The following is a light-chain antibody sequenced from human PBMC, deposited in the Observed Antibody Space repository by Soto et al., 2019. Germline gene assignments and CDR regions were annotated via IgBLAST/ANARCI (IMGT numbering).Light chain of an antibody. CDR3: QKYNSAPLN. J-gene: IGKJ4*01. CDR2: AAS. CDR1: QGIGSS. V-gene: IGKV1-27*01. Sequence: DIQMTPSPSTLSASVLYRVIFTCRTSQGIGSSLAWYQQKPGKVPKLLIYAASTLQSGVPSRFSGSGSGTDFTLTISSLQPEDVATYYCQKYNSAPLNFGGGTKVDIK.